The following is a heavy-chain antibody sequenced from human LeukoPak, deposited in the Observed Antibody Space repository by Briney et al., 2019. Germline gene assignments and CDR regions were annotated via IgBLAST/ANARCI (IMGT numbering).Heavy chain of an antibody. Sequence: PGGSLRLSCVASGFTFSSYAMSWVRQAPGKGLEWVSAISGSGGSTYYADSVKGRFTISRDNSKNTLYLQMNSLRAEDTAVYYCAKDQGYYGSGSYYEFNWFDPWGQGTLVTVSS. D-gene: IGHD3-10*01. CDR2: ISGSGGST. J-gene: IGHJ5*02. CDR1: GFTFSSYA. CDR3: AKDQGYYGSGSYYEFNWFDP. V-gene: IGHV3-23*01.